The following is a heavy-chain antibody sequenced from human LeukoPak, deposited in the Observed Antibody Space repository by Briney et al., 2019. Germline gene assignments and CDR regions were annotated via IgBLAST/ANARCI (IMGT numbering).Heavy chain of an antibody. CDR3: ARVSDYYGSGSYYDGAFDI. CDR2: IYSGGST. J-gene: IGHJ3*02. V-gene: IGHV3-53*01. Sequence: PGGSLRLSCAASGFTFSSYAMHWVRQAPGKGLEWVSVIYSGGSTYYADSVKGRFTISRDNSKNTLYLQMNSLRAEDTAVYYCARVSDYYGSGSYYDGAFDIWGQGTMVTVSS. CDR1: GFTFSSYA. D-gene: IGHD3-10*01.